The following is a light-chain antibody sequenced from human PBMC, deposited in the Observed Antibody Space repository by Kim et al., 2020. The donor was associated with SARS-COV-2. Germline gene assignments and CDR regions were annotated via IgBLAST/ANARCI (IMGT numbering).Light chain of an antibody. Sequence: SYELTQPPSASVSPGQTASITCSGDKLGDKYACWYQQKPGQSPVLVIYQDSKRPSGIPERFSGSNSGNTATLTISGTQAMDEADYYCQAWDSSTAVVFGGGTQVTVL. CDR2: QDS. CDR1: KLGDKY. CDR3: QAWDSSTAVV. V-gene: IGLV3-1*01. J-gene: IGLJ2*01.